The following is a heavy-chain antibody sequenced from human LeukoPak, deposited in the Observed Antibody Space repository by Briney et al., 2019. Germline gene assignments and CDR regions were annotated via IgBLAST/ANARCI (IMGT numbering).Heavy chain of an antibody. V-gene: IGHV1-69*05. CDR2: IIPIFGTA. D-gene: IGHD1-20*01. Sequence: SVKVSCKASGGTFSSYAISWVRQAPGQGLEWMGGIIPIFGTANYAQKFQGRATITTDESTSTAYMELSSLRSEDAAVYYCARANWNDGVGGGFGAFDIWGQGTMVTVSS. CDR1: GGTFSSYA. J-gene: IGHJ3*02. CDR3: ARANWNDGVGGGFGAFDI.